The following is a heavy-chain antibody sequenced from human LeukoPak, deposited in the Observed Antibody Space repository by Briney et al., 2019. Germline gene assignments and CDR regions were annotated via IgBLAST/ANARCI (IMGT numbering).Heavy chain of an antibody. CDR2: INPNSGGT. J-gene: IGHJ6*02. Sequence: GASVKVSCKASGYTFTGYYMHWVRQAPGQGLEWMGWINPNSGGTNYAQKFQGRVTMTRDTSISTAYMELSRLRSDDTAVYYCARGIAVAGTPYATADYGIDVWGQGTTVTVSS. D-gene: IGHD6-19*01. CDR1: GYTFTGYY. V-gene: IGHV1-2*02. CDR3: ARGIAVAGTPYATADYGIDV.